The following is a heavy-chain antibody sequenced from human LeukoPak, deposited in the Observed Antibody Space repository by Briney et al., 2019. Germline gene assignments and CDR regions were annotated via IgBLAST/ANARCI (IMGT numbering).Heavy chain of an antibody. J-gene: IGHJ3*02. CDR2: INWNGGST. D-gene: IGHD1-26*01. CDR1: GFTFDDYG. V-gene: IGHV3-20*04. Sequence: TGGSLRLSCAASGFTFDDYGMSWVRQAPGKGLEWVSGINWNGGSTGYADSVKGRLTTSRDNAKNSLYLQMNSLRAEDSALYFCARYIMGASDAFDIWGQGTLVTVSS. CDR3: ARYIMGASDAFDI.